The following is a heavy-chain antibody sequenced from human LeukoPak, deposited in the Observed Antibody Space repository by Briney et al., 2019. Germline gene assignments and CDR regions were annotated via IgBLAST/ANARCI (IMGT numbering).Heavy chain of an antibody. V-gene: IGHV1-46*01. CDR1: GYTFTSYY. D-gene: IGHD3-22*01. J-gene: IGHJ1*01. CDR2: INPSGGST. Sequence: ASVKVFRKASGYTFTSYYMHWVRQAPGQGLEWMGIINPSGGSTSYAQKFQGRVTMTRDMSTSTVYMELSSLRSEDTAVYYCAIRYYYDSSGYYDEYFQHWGQGTLVTVSS. CDR3: AIRYYYDSSGYYDEYFQH.